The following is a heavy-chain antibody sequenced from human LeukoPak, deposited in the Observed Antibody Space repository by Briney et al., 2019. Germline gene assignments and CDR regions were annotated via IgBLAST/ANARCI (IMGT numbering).Heavy chain of an antibody. D-gene: IGHD2-2*01. V-gene: IGHV3-49*04. CDR1: GFTFGDYA. CDR3: TRPLHYCSSTSCYYMPFDY. Sequence: GGSLRLSCTASGFTFGDYAMSWVRQAPGKGLEWVGFIRSKAYGGTTEYAASVKGRFTISRDDSKSIAYLQMNSLKTEDTAVYYCTRPLHYCSSTSCYYMPFDYWGQGTLVTVSS. CDR2: IRSKAYGGTT. J-gene: IGHJ4*02.